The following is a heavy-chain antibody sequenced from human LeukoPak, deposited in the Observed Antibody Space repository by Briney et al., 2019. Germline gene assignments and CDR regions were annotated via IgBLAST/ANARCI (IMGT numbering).Heavy chain of an antibody. CDR2: ISYDGSNK. CDR1: GFTFSSYA. Sequence: PGGSLRLSCAASGFTFSSYAMHWVRQAPGKGLEWVAVISYDGSNKYYADSVKGRFTISRDNSKNTLYLQMNSLRAEDTAVYYCARDLSDGFYFDYWGQGTLVTVSS. V-gene: IGHV3-30*04. CDR3: ARDLSDGFYFDY. J-gene: IGHJ4*02. D-gene: IGHD6-25*01.